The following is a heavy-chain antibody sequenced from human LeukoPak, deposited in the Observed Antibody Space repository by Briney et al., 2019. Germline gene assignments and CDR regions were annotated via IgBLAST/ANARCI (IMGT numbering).Heavy chain of an antibody. D-gene: IGHD3-22*01. CDR2: IYHSGST. J-gene: IGHJ4*02. CDR1: GYSISSGYY. V-gene: IGHV4-38-2*01. CDR3: ARMIVVVITPDYFDY. Sequence: SETLSLTCAVSGYSISSGYYWGWIRQPPGKGLEWIGSIYHSGSTYYNPSLKSRVTISVDTSKYQFSLKLSSVTAADTAVYYCARMIVVVITPDYFDYWGQGTLVTVSS.